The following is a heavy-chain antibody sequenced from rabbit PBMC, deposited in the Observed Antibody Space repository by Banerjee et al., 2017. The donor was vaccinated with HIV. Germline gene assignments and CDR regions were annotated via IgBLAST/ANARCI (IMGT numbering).Heavy chain of an antibody. CDR3: ARDSAGREDFNL. Sequence: QEQLEESGGDLVKPGASLTLTCTASGLDFSSSYWICWVRQAPGKGLEWIACIDVSSGSTHYASWAKGRFTISKTSSTTVTLQMTSLTAADTATYFCARDSAGREDFNLWGPGTLVTVS. CDR1: GLDFSSSYW. D-gene: IGHD4-1*01. V-gene: IGHV1S45*01. CDR2: IDVSSGST. J-gene: IGHJ4*01.